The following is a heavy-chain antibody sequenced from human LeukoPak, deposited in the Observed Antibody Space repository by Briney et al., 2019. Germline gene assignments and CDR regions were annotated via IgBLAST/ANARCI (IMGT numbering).Heavy chain of an antibody. CDR3: AKAGAVVVVAAKFFDY. J-gene: IGHJ4*03. CDR2: ISGSGGST. D-gene: IGHD2-15*01. V-gene: IGHV3-23*01. CDR1: GFTFSSYA. Sequence: GGSLRLSCAASGFTFSSYAMSWVRQAPGKGLEWVSAISGSGGSTYYADSVKGRFTISRDNSKNTLYLQMNSLRAEDTAVYYCAKAGAVVVVAAKFFDYWGKGTTVTISS.